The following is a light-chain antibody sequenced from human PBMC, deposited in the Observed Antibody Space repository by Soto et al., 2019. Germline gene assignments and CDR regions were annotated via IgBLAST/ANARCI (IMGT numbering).Light chain of an antibody. J-gene: IGKJ5*01. V-gene: IGKV1-5*03. Sequence: DIQMTQSPSTLSGSVGDRFTITCRASQTISSWLAWYQQKPGKAPKLLIYKASTLKSGVPSRFSGSGSGTEFTLTISSLQTEDIGTYYCQQYDILPITFGRGTRLEIK. CDR1: QTISSW. CDR3: QQYDILPIT. CDR2: KAS.